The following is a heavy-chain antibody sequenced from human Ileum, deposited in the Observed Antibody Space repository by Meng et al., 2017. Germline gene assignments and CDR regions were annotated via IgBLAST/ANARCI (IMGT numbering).Heavy chain of an antibody. CDR1: GDSVSINRAA. V-gene: IGHV6-1*01. Sequence: GPGPAKPPQTLSLRCAIAGDSVSINRAAWNWCRQSQSKGLEWLGRTYYRSKWHNDYAEPVKGRISINPDTSKNQFSLHLNSVTPEDTAVYYCATWQFGYWGQGTLVTVSS. CDR3: ATWQFGY. CDR2: TYYRSKWHN. J-gene: IGHJ4*02.